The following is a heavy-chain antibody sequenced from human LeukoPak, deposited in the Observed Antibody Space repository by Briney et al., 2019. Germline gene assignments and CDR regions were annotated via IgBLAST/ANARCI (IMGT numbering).Heavy chain of an antibody. CDR1: GFTISSFS. J-gene: IGHJ6*03. Sequence: KSGGSLRLSCAASGFTISSFSMNWVRQAPGKGLEWVSSISSSSSYIYYADSVKGRFTISRHNAKNSLYLQMNSLRAEDTAVYYCARAYSGTYGLGYYYMDVWGKGTTVTISS. CDR2: ISSSSSYI. CDR3: ARAYSGTYGLGYYYMDV. V-gene: IGHV3-21*01. D-gene: IGHD1-26*01.